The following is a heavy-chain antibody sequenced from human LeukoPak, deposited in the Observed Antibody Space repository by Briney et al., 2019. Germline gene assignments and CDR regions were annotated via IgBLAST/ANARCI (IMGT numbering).Heavy chain of an antibody. Sequence: SVKVSCKASGGTFSSYAISWVRQAPGQGLEWMGRIIPVFGTANYAQKFQGRVTITADKSTSTAYMELSSLRSEDTAVYYCARADSSGYYFIWGQGTLVTVSS. CDR1: GGTFSSYA. CDR2: IIPVFGTA. CDR3: ARADSSGYYFI. J-gene: IGHJ4*02. V-gene: IGHV1-69*06. D-gene: IGHD3-22*01.